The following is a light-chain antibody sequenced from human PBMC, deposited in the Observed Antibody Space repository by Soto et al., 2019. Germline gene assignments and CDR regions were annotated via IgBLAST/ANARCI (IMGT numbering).Light chain of an antibody. CDR2: WAS. J-gene: IGKJ2*01. CDR3: QQYYSTPIT. Sequence: DIVMTQSPDSLAVSLGERVTINCKSSQSVLYSSTNKNYLAWYQQKPGQPPKLLIYWASTRESGVPDRFSASGSGTDVTLTISSLPADDVPVYYCQQYYSTPITFGQGTKLEIK. V-gene: IGKV4-1*01. CDR1: QSVLYSSTNKNY.